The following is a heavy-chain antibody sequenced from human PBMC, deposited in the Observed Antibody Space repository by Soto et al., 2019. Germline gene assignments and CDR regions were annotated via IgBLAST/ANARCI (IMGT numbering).Heavy chain of an antibody. J-gene: IGHJ4*02. CDR3: ATGYVVTSYFDY. V-gene: IGHV3-30*04. CDR2: ISYDGSSK. D-gene: IGHD5-12*01. CDR1: GFTFSSYA. Sequence: HPGGSLRLSCEASGFTFSSYAMDWVRQAPGAGLEWVAFISYDGSSKYYADSVKGRFTISRDNSKDTVFLQMNTLRPEDTAVYYCATGYVVTSYFDYWGQGTQVTVSS.